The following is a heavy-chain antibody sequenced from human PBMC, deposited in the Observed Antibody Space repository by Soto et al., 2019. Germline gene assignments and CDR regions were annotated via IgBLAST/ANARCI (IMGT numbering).Heavy chain of an antibody. CDR3: VHPRSTVQIPPT. CDR1: GFTFSMFS. J-gene: IGHJ5*02. CDR2: ISSNGDST. V-gene: IGHV3-64D*06. D-gene: IGHD4-17*01. Sequence: GGSLRLSCSASGFTFSMFSMHWVRQAPGKGLEYVSGISSNGDSTYYAYSVKGRFTISRDNSKNTLYLQMSSLRAVDTAVYYCVHPRSTVQIPPTWGQGTLVTVSS.